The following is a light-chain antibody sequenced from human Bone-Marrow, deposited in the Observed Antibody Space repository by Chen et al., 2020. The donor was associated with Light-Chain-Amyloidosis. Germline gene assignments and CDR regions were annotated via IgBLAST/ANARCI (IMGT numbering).Light chain of an antibody. CDR2: DAS. V-gene: IGLV3-21*02. CDR1: NIGSTS. J-gene: IGLJ3*02. Sequence: SYVLTQPSSVSVAPGQTATIACGGNNIGSTSEHWYQQTPGQAPQRVVYDASDRPSGIPERLSGSNSGNTATLTISRVEAGDEADYYCQVWDRSSDRPVFGGGTKLTVL. CDR3: QVWDRSSDRPV.